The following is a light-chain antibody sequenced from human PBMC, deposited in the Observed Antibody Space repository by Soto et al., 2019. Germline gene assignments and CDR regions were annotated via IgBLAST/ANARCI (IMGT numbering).Light chain of an antibody. CDR2: GAS. CDR3: QQYGSSPLFT. V-gene: IGKV3-20*01. CDR1: QSVSSSY. J-gene: IGKJ3*01. Sequence: EIVLTQSPGTLSLSPGERVTLSCRASQSVSSSYLAWFQQKPGQAPRLLIYGASSRATGIPDRFTGSGSGTDFTLTISRLEPEDFAVYYCQQYGSSPLFTFGPGTKVDIK.